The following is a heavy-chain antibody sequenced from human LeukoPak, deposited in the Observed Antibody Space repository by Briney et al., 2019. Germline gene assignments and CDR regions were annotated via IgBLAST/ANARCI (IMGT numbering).Heavy chain of an antibody. Sequence: PSETLSLTCTISGYSISSGYYWGWIRQPPGKGLEWIGSIYHSGRTFYNPSLKSRVTISVDTSKNQFSLKLSSVTAADTAVYYCARALGGSGYYYYYYYYMDVWGKGTTVTISS. CDR1: GYSISSGYY. CDR3: ARALGGSGYYYYYYYYMDV. D-gene: IGHD3-22*01. CDR2: IYHSGRT. J-gene: IGHJ6*03. V-gene: IGHV4-38-2*02.